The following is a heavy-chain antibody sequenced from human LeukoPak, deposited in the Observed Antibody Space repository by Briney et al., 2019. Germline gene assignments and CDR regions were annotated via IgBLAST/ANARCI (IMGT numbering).Heavy chain of an antibody. CDR1: GFIFNIHG. J-gene: IGHJ6*02. D-gene: IGHD2-21*02. V-gene: IGHV3-33*01. CDR2: IWYDGSNQ. Sequence: GGPLRLSCVVSGFIFNIHGMHWVRQAPGKGPEWVAAIWYDGSNQYYADSVKGRFIISRDNSKNTLFLEMTSLRVEDTAVYYCARDVVVTAVPDGMDVWGQGTTVIVSS. CDR3: ARDVVVTAVPDGMDV.